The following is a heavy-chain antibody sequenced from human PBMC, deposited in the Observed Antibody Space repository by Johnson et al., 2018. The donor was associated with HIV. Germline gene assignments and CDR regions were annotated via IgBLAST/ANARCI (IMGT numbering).Heavy chain of an antibody. Sequence: LVQPGGSLRLSCAASGFTVSTNYMSWIRQAPGKGLEWVSVIYSGGSTYYADSVKGRFTISRDNSKNTLYVQMNSLRAEDTAVYYCARGIQPDAFDIWGQGTMVTVSS. J-gene: IGHJ3*02. CDR2: IYSGGST. CDR1: GFTVSTNY. V-gene: IGHV3-53*01. D-gene: IGHD2-2*01. CDR3: ARGIQPDAFDI.